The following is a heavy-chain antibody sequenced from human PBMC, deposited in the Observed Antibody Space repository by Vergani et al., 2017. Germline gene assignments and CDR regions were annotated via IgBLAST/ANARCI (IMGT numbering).Heavy chain of an antibody. Sequence: QLQLQESGSGLVKPSQTLSLTCAVSGGSISSGGYSWSWIRQPPGKGLEWIGYIYHSGSTYYNPSLKSRVTISVDRSKNQFSLKLSSVTAADTAVYYCARVYYDFWIGYYTGGWFDPWGQGTLVTVSS. D-gene: IGHD3-3*01. CDR3: ARVYYDFWIGYYTGGWFDP. V-gene: IGHV4-30-2*01. J-gene: IGHJ5*02. CDR2: IYHSGST. CDR1: GGSISSGGYS.